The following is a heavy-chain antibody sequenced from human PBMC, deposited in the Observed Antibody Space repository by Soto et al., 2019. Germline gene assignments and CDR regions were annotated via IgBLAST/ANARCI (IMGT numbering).Heavy chain of an antibody. D-gene: IGHD3-3*01. CDR1: GFSFSSHG. CDR3: AIPGRDYWSGRYYFDY. V-gene: IGHV3-30*03. CDR2: ISYDGSNI. J-gene: IGHJ4*02. Sequence: PGGSLRLSCAASGFSFSSHGMHWVRQAPGRGLEWVAVISYDGSNIYYGDSVKGRFTISRDNSKNTLYLQMNSLRAEDTAVYYCAIPGRDYWSGRYYFDYWGQGTQVTVSS.